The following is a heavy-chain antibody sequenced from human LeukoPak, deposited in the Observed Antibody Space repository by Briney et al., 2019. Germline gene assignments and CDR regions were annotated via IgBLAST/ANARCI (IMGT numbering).Heavy chain of an antibody. D-gene: IGHD6-19*01. CDR3: ARRGIAVAGTPAEYFQH. V-gene: IGHV5-51*01. CDR1: GYSITSYW. CDR2: IYLGDSDT. Sequence: GESLKISCKGSGYSITSYWIGWVRQMPGKGLEWMGIIYLGDSDTRYSPSFQGQVTISADKSISTAYLHWSSLKASDTAMYYCARRGIAVAGTPAEYFQHWGQGTLVTVSS. J-gene: IGHJ1*01.